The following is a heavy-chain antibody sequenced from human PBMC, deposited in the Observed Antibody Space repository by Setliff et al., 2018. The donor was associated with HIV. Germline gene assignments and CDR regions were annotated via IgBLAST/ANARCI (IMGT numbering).Heavy chain of an antibody. Sequence: PSETLSLTCAVSGYSISSGCYWGWIRQPPGKGLEWIGSMYHTGSTYYSPSLNSRFTISVDTSKNQFSLKLRSVTAADTAAYYCARQPLYNDYDWRSYYFDYWGQGALVTAPQ. CDR3: ARQPLYNDYDWRSYYFDY. D-gene: IGHD5-12*01. CDR1: GYSISSGCY. CDR2: MYHTGST. V-gene: IGHV4-38-2*01. J-gene: IGHJ4*02.